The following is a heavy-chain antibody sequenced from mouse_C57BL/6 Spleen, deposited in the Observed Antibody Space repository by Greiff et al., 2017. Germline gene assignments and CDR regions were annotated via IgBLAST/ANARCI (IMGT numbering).Heavy chain of an antibody. CDR3: ERSVTGSEFAY. D-gene: IGHD4-1*01. V-gene: IGHV1-81*01. J-gene: IGHJ3*01. Sequence: QVQLQQSGAELVRPGASVKLSCKASGLSWAKQRIGQGLEWIGEIHPRSGNIYHNEKFKGKDTLTADKSTSTVYREFRSLTSEDSAVYFCERSVTGSEFAYWGQGTLVTVSA. CDR1: G. CDR2: IHPRSGNI.